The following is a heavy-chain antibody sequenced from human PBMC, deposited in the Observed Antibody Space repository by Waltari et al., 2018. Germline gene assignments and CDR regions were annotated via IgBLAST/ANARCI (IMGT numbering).Heavy chain of an antibody. D-gene: IGHD5-18*01. CDR3: ARRYSYGVFDY. CDR2: INHSGST. CDR1: GGSFSGYS. Sequence: QVQLQQWGAGLLKPSETLSLTCAVYGGSFSGYSWSWIRQPPGKGLEWIGEINHSGSTNYNPSLKSRVTISVDTSKNQFSLKLSSVTAADTAVYYCARRYSYGVFDYWGQGTLVTVSS. V-gene: IGHV4-34*01. J-gene: IGHJ4*02.